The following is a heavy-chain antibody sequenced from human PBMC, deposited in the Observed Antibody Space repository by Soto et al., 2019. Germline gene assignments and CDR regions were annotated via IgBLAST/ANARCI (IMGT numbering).Heavy chain of an antibody. CDR3: ARDWGIVVVPAAIWDWFDP. CDR1: GYTFTSYD. D-gene: IGHD2-2*01. J-gene: IGHJ5*02. Sequence: ASVKVSCKASGYTFTSYDMHLVRQAPGQRLEWMGWINAGNGNTKYSQKFQGRVTITRDTSASTAYMELSSLRSEDTAVYYCARDWGIVVVPAAIWDWFDPWGQGTLVTVSS. CDR2: INAGNGNT. V-gene: IGHV1-3*01.